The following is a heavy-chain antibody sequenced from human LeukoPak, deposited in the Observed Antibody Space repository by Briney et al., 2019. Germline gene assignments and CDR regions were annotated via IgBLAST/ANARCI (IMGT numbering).Heavy chain of an antibody. J-gene: IGHJ4*02. V-gene: IGHV3-21*03. D-gene: IGHD3-3*01. CDR3: ARDPESGYHYFDY. Sequence: GGSLRLSCAASGFTFSSYSMNWVRQAPGKGLEWVSSISSSSSYIYYADSVKGRFTISRDNAKNSLYLQMNSLRAEDTAVYYCARDPESGYHYFDYWGQGTLVTVS. CDR1: GFTFSSYS. CDR2: ISSSSSYI.